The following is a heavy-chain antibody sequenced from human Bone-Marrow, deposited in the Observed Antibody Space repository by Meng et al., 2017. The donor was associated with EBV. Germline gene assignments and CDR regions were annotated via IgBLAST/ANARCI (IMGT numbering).Heavy chain of an antibody. CDR1: GDYHRSLNL. Sequence: WGRGLGKPWETLSRTCAVSGDYHRSLNLCSRLLQSPGKGLGLIGEIYHSGSTNYNPSLKSRVTISVDEPKNQFSLKRTSVTAADTAVYYCVREGGFYSSSPDYWGPGTLVTVSS. V-gene: IGHV4-4*02. D-gene: IGHD6-6*01. CDR2: IYHSGST. CDR3: VREGGFYSSSPDY. J-gene: IGHJ4*02.